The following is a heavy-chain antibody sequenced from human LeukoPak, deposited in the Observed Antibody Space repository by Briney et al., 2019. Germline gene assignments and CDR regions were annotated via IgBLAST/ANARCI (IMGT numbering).Heavy chain of an antibody. Sequence: GGSLRLSCAASGFTFSSYAMSWVRQAPRKGLEWVSAISGSGGSTYYADSVKGRFTISRDNSKNTLYLQMNSLRAEDTAVYYCAKALVVNTGVDYWGQGTLVTVSS. D-gene: IGHD3-22*01. CDR3: AKALVVNTGVDY. J-gene: IGHJ4*02. V-gene: IGHV3-23*01. CDR1: GFTFSSYA. CDR2: ISGSGGST.